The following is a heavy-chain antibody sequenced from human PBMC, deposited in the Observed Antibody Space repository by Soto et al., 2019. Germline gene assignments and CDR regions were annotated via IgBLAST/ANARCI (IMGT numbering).Heavy chain of an antibody. V-gene: IGHV3-48*01. CDR2: ISSSSDAI. CDR3: APLLWFAIAS. Sequence: RQAPGKGLEWVSYISSSSDAIYYADSVKGRFTISRDDAENSLYLQMNSLRAEDTAVYYCAPLLWFAIASWGPGTLVTVSS. D-gene: IGHD3-10*01. J-gene: IGHJ1*01.